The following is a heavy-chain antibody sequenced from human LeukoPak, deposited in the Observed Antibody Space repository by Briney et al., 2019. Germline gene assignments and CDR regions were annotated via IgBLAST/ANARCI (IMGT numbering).Heavy chain of an antibody. Sequence: PGASVKVSCKASGYTFTGYYMHWVRQAPGQGLEWMGRINPNSGGTNYAQKFQGRVTMTRDTSISTAYMELSRLRYDDTAVYYCARGIRVVVVAAPVYYYYYYMDVWGKGTTVTVSS. CDR2: INPNSGGT. J-gene: IGHJ6*03. V-gene: IGHV1-2*06. CDR1: GYTFTGYY. CDR3: ARGIRVVVVAAPVYYYYYYMDV. D-gene: IGHD2-15*01.